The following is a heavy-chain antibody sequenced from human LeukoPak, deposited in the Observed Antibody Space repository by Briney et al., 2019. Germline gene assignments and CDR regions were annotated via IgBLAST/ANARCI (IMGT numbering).Heavy chain of an antibody. CDR1: GYSFTSYW. D-gene: IGHD3-16*02. CDR3: ARASNDYVWGSYRYPDAFDI. CDR2: IYPGDSDT. J-gene: IGHJ3*02. V-gene: IGHV5-51*01. Sequence: EFLKISCKGSGYSFTSYWIGWVRQMPGKGLEWMGIIYPGDSDTRYSPSFQGQVTISADKSISTAYLQWSSLKASDTAMYYCARASNDYVWGSYRYPDAFDIWGRGTMVTVSS.